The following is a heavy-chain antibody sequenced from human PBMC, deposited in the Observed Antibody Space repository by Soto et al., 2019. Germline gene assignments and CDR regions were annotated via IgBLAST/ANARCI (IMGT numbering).Heavy chain of an antibody. CDR2: IYYSGST. CDR3: ARDRAARPTSDYYGMDV. J-gene: IGHJ6*02. Sequence: PSETLSLTCTVSGGSISSGGYYWSWIRQHPGKGLEWIGYIYYSGSTYYNPSLKSRVTISVDTSKNQFSLKLSSVTAADTAVYYCARDRAARPTSDYYGMDVWGQGTTVTVSS. V-gene: IGHV4-31*03. D-gene: IGHD6-6*01. CDR1: GGSISSGGYY.